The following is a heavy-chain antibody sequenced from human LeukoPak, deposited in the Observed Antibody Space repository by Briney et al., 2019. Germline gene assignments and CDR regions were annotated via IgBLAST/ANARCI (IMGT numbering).Heavy chain of an antibody. CDR2: MWSDESKK. D-gene: IGHD6-19*01. CDR3: ARDLAVGWSYYGMDV. CDR1: GFSFSSYG. Sequence: PGGSLRLSCAASGFSFSSYGVHWVRQAPGQGLEWVAVMWSDESKKYYADSVKGRFTISRDNSRNTMSLQMSSLRAGDTAVYYCARDLAVGWSYYGMDVWGQGTTVIVSS. V-gene: IGHV3-33*01. J-gene: IGHJ6*02.